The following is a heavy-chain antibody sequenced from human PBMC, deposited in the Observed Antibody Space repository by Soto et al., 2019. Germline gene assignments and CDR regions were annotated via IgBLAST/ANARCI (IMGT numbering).Heavy chain of an antibody. V-gene: IGHV3-33*01. Sequence: QVQLVESGGGVVQPGRSLRLSCAASGFTFSSYGMHWVRQAPGKGLEWVAVIWYDGSNKYYADSVKGRFTLSRDNSKNTLYLQMNSLRAEDTAVYYCARSMGQWLGYYGMDVWGQGTTVTVSS. CDR2: IWYDGSNK. CDR1: GFTFSSYG. CDR3: ARSMGQWLGYYGMDV. D-gene: IGHD6-19*01. J-gene: IGHJ6*02.